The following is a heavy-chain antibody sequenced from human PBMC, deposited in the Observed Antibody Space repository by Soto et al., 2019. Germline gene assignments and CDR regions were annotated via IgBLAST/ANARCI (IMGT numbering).Heavy chain of an antibody. J-gene: IGHJ5*02. V-gene: IGHV1-69*13. Sequence: ASVKVSCKASGGTFSSYAISWVRQAPGQGLEWMGGIIPIFGTANYAQKFQGRVTITADESTSTAYMELSSLRSEDTAVYCCARDTAGSGSYQSWGQGTLVTVSS. CDR3: ARDTAGSGSYQS. D-gene: IGHD3-10*01. CDR2: IIPIFGTA. CDR1: GGTFSSYA.